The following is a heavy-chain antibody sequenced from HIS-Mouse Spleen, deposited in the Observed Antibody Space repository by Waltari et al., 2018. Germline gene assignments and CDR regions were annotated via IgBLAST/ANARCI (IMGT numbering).Heavy chain of an antibody. V-gene: IGHV1-2*02. Sequence: QVQLVQSGAEVKKPGASVKVSCKASGYTCTAYSMHWVRQAPGQGLEWMGWINPNSGGTNYAQKFQGRVTMTRDTSISTAYMELSRLRSDDTAVYYCARVGYSGSYYYGMDVWGQGTTVTVSS. CDR2: INPNSGGT. CDR3: ARVGYSGSYYYGMDV. CDR1: GYTCTAYS. D-gene: IGHD1-26*01. J-gene: IGHJ6*02.